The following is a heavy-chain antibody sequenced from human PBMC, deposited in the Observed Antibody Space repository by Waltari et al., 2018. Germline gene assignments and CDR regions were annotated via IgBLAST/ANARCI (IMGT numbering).Heavy chain of an antibody. D-gene: IGHD1-26*01. Sequence: VESGGGLVQPGGSLRLSCAASGFTFSSYSMNWVRQAPGKGLEWVSYISSSSSTIYYADSVKGRFTISRDNAKNSLYLQMNSLRAEDTAVYYCARDMTTRALLGVGMDVWGQGTTVTVSS. J-gene: IGHJ6*02. CDR1: GFTFSSYS. V-gene: IGHV3-48*01. CDR3: ARDMTTRALLGVGMDV. CDR2: ISSSSSTI.